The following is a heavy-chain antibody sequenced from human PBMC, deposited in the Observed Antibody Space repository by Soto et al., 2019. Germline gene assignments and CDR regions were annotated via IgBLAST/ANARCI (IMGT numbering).Heavy chain of an antibody. D-gene: IGHD5-18*01. J-gene: IGHJ4*02. V-gene: IGHV4-31*02. CDR1: TGLIRSGGCY. CDR3: ARSGYSYGPNPLLY. Sequence: FLTLSVTWPFSTGLIRSGGCYWSLLNQHPWKGLEWIGYIYFSGSTYYNPSLKSRVTISVDTSKNQFSLKLSSVTAADTAVYYCARSGYSYGPNPLLYWGQGTLVTVSS. CDR2: IYFSGST.